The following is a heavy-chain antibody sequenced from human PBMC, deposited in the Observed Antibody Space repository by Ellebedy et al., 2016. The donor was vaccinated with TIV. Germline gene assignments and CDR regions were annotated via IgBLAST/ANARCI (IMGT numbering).Heavy chain of an antibody. CDR1: GFTFSAFY. D-gene: IGHD3-10*01. J-gene: IGHJ4*02. Sequence: GGSLRLSXVASGFTFSAFYMAWIRQAPGRGLELVSYISGTSSHISYADSVRGRFTVSRDSAGNSLYLQMNGLTVDDTALYFCARTRGGEFDFWGQGSLVTVSS. CDR3: ARTRGGEFDF. V-gene: IGHV3-11*06. CDR2: ISGTSSHI.